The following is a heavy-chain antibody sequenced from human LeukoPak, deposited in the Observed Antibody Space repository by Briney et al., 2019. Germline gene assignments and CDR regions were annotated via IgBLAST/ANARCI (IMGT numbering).Heavy chain of an antibody. CDR1: GFTFSSYG. CDR2: ISYDGSNK. V-gene: IGHV3-30*18. CDR3: AKVAGGYCSGGSCLGLFDY. Sequence: GGSLRLSCAASGFTFSSYGMHWVRQAPGKGLEWVAVISYDGSNKYYADSVKGRFTISRDNSKNTLYLHMNSLRAEDTAVYCCAKVAGGYCSGGSCLGLFDYWGQGTLVTVSS. D-gene: IGHD2-15*01. J-gene: IGHJ4*02.